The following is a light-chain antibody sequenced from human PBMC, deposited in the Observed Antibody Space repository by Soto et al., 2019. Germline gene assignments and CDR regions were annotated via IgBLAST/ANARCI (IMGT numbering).Light chain of an antibody. J-gene: IGKJ1*01. CDR2: DTS. CDR1: QTVTSIY. CDR3: QQYGTSPWT. V-gene: IGKV3-20*01. Sequence: EIVLTQSPATLSLSPGERATLSCRASQTVTSIYLAWYQQKPGQAPRLLIYDTSSRATGIPDRFSGSGSGTDFTLTISRLEPEDFAAYYCQQYGTSPWTFGQGTKVEIK.